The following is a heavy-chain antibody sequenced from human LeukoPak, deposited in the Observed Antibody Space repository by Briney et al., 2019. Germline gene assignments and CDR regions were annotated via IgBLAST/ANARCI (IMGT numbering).Heavy chain of an antibody. CDR3: AWGNYYFDH. CDR1: GDSVSSNSAA. CDR2: TYYRSQWLY. D-gene: IGHD3-16*01. J-gene: IGHJ4*02. Sequence: SETLSLTCTLSGDSVSSNSAAWNWIRQSPSRGLEWLGRTYYRSQWLYDYASSLNSRITINSDTSKNQFSLQLNCVTPEDTAVYFCAWGNYYFDHWGEGILVTVSS. V-gene: IGHV6-1*01.